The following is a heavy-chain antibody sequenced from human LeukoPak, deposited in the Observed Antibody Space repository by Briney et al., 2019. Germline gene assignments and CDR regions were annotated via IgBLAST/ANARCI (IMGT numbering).Heavy chain of an antibody. CDR2: IYSGGST. D-gene: IGHD1-26*01. J-gene: IGHJ4*02. Sequence: GGSLRLSCAASGFTVSSNYMSWVRQAPGKGLEWVSVIYSGGSTYYADSVKGRFTISRDNSKNTLYLQMNSLRAEDTAVYYCASSGSYGMGHFDYWGQGTLVTVSS. V-gene: IGHV3-53*01. CDR1: GFTVSSNY. CDR3: ASSGSYGMGHFDY.